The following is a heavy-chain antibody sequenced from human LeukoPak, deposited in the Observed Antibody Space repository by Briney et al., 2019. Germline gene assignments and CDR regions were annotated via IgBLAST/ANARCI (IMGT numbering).Heavy chain of an antibody. V-gene: IGHV4-34*01. J-gene: IGHJ4*02. Sequence: SETLSLTCAVYGGSFSGYYWSWIRQPPGKGPEWIGEINHSGSTNYNPSLKSRVTISVDTSKNQFSLKLSSVTAADTAVYYCATRGMVDTAMDDYWGQGTLVTVSS. CDR2: INHSGST. CDR1: GGSFSGYY. D-gene: IGHD5-18*01. CDR3: ATRGMVDTAMDDY.